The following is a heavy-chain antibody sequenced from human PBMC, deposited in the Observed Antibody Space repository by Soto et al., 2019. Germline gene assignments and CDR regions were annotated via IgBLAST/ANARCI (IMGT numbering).Heavy chain of an antibody. CDR1: GFTFSSYA. Sequence: QVQLVESGGGVVQPGRSLRLSCAASGFTFSSYAMHWVRQAPGKGLEWVAVMWYDGSNKYYADSVKGRFTISRDNSKNTLYLQMNSLRAEDTAVYYCARVASGSYLPNWGQGTLFTVSS. D-gene: IGHD1-26*01. CDR3: ARVASGSYLPN. V-gene: IGHV3-33*01. CDR2: MWYDGSNK. J-gene: IGHJ4*02.